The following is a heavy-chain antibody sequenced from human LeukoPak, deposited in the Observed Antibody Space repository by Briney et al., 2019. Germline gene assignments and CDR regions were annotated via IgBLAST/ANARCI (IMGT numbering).Heavy chain of an antibody. CDR3: ARESNYHGSGTGWFDP. CDR1: GGSISSYD. D-gene: IGHD3-10*01. V-gene: IGHV4-4*07. J-gene: IGHJ5*02. Sequence: SETLSLTCTVSGGSISSYDWSWIRQPAGKGLEWIGRIDISGSSEYNPSLKSRLTMSVDTSKNQFSLKLSSVTAADTAVYYCARESNYHGSGTGWFDPWGQGTLVTVSS. CDR2: IDISGSS.